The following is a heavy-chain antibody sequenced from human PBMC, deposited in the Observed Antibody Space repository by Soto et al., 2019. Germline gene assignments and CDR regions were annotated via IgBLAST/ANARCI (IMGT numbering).Heavy chain of an antibody. D-gene: IGHD6-25*01. V-gene: IGHV3-30-3*01. CDR3: AREYSSGRKYYGMDV. CDR2: ISYDGSNK. J-gene: IGHJ6*04. Sequence: QPGGSLRLSCAASGFTFSSYAMHWVRQAPGKGLEWVAVISYDGSNKYYADSVKGRFTISRDNSKNTLYLQMNSLRAEDMAVYYCAREYSSGRKYYGMDVWGKGSTVPVAS. CDR1: GFTFSSYA.